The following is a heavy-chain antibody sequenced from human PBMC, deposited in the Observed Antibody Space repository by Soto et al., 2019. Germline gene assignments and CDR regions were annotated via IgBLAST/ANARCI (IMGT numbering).Heavy chain of an antibody. D-gene: IGHD3-22*01. CDR1: VYSFAGYW. CDR3: ARQIYDSDTGPNFQYYFDS. V-gene: IGHV5-10-1*01. J-gene: IGHJ4*02. Sequence: PGESLKISCKGAVYSFAGYWITWVRQKPGKGLEWMGRIDPSDSQTYYSPSFRGHVTISATKSITTVFLQWGSLRASDTAMYYCARQIYDSDTGPNFQYYFDSWGQGTPVTVSS. CDR2: IDPSDSQT.